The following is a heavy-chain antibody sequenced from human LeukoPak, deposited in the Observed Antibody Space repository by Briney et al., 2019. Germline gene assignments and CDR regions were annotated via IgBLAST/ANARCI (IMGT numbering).Heavy chain of an antibody. CDR2: ISYDGSNK. D-gene: IGHD1-26*01. J-gene: IGHJ4*02. V-gene: IGHV3-30-3*01. Sequence: GGSLRLSCAASGFTFSSYAMHWVRQAPGKGLEWVAVISYDGSNKYYADSVKGRFTISRDNSKNTLYLQMNSLRAEDTAVYYCAREGSYYGAFFDYWGQGTLVTVSS. CDR3: AREGSYYGAFFDY. CDR1: GFTFSSYA.